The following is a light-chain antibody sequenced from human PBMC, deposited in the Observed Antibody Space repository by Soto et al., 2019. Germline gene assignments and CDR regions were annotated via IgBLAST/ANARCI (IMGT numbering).Light chain of an antibody. Sequence: DIQMTQSPSSLSASVGDRVTINCRASQSVSTRLAWYQQKPGKAPKVLIYDASSWAGGVPSRFTGSGSGTEFTLTINSLQPDDFATYYCQQYSVYWTFGQGTKVDIK. V-gene: IGKV1-5*01. CDR2: DAS. J-gene: IGKJ1*01. CDR3: QQYSVYWT. CDR1: QSVSTR.